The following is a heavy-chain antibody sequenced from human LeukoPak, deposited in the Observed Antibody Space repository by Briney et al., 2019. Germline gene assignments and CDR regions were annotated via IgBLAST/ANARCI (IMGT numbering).Heavy chain of an antibody. Sequence: GGSLRLFCATASFYFSSYAMTGVRRAPGKGLEWVSVISGSGGSTYYADSVKGRFTISRDNSKNTLYLQMNSLRAEDTAVYYCAKDYSIAAAGYYFDYWGQGTLVTVSS. CDR1: SFYFSSYA. CDR3: AKDYSIAAAGYYFDY. CDR2: ISGSGGST. V-gene: IGHV3-23*01. J-gene: IGHJ4*02. D-gene: IGHD6-13*01.